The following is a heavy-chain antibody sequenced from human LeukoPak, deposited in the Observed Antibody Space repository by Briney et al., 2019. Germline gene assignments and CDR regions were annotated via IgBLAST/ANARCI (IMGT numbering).Heavy chain of an antibody. CDR1: GFPYSRFW. Sequence: GGPQRLPCSPSGFPYSRFWMSWVRQATGKGLEYLALIKQGGSEIFHMDSVKGRFTISRDDATNSLYLQMDSLRVEDTALYYCARDRESESDSEGDYWGQGTLVTVSS. J-gene: IGHJ4*02. D-gene: IGHD4-11*01. CDR3: ARDRESESDSEGDY. CDR2: IKQGGSEI. V-gene: IGHV3-7*01.